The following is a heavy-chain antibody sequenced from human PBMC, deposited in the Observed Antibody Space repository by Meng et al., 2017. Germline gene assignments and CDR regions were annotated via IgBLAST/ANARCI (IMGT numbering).Heavy chain of an antibody. CDR2: MNPNSGNT. CDR1: GYTFTSYD. J-gene: IGHJ6*02. D-gene: IGHD3-3*01. V-gene: IGHV1-8*01. Sequence: ASVKVSCKASGYTFTSYDIHWVRQATGQGLEGMGWMNPNSGNTGYAQKFQGRVTMTRNTSISTAYMELSSLRSEDTAVYYCARASLYDFWSGYAYGMDVWGQGTTVTVSS. CDR3: ARASLYDFWSGYAYGMDV.